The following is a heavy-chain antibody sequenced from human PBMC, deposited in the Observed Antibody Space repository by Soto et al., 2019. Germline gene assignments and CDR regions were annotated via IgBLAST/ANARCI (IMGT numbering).Heavy chain of an antibody. V-gene: IGHV4-59*08. J-gene: IGHJ4*02. CDR2: IHSGST. CDR3: ARHDGSRSTDY. Sequence: QVQLQESGPELVKPSGTLSLTCTVSGGSISSDYWNWIRQPPGKGLEWIGYIHSGSTTYSASLRSRVTISVDTSKNQFSLKLSSVTAADTAVYFCARHDGSRSTDYWGQGTLVTVSS. CDR1: GGSISSDY. D-gene: IGHD3-10*01.